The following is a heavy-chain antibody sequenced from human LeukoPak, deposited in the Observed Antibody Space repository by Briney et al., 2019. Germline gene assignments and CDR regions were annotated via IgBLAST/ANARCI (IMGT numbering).Heavy chain of an antibody. CDR1: GFTFGSYA. CDR3: AKGYRFGELGGFDY. V-gene: IGHV3-23*01. J-gene: IGHJ4*02. D-gene: IGHD3-10*01. Sequence: PGGSLRLSCAASGFTFGSYAMSWVRQAPGKGLEWVSAISGSGGSTYYADSVKGRFTISRDNSKNTLYLQMNSLRAEDTAVYYCAKGYRFGELGGFDYWGQGALVTVSS. CDR2: ISGSGGST.